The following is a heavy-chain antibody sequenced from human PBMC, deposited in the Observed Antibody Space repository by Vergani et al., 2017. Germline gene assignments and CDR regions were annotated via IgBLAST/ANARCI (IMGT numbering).Heavy chain of an antibody. CDR3: ARGPRVGATNFYYYYYMDV. V-gene: IGHV1-8*01. J-gene: IGHJ6*03. D-gene: IGHD1-26*01. CDR2: MNPNSGNT. CDR1: GYTFTSYD. Sequence: QVQLVQSGAEVKKPGASVKVSCKASGYTFTSYDINWVRQATGQGLEWMGWMNPNSGNTGYAQKLQGRVTMTRNTSISHAYRELSSLRSEDTAVYYCARGPRVGATNFYYYYYMDVWGKGTTVTVSS.